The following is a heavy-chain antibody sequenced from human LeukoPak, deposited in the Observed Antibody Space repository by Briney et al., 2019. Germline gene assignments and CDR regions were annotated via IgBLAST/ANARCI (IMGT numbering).Heavy chain of an antibody. J-gene: IGHJ4*02. CDR3: AKDLRFFGSGYYDPINSIFDC. V-gene: IGHV3-23*01. D-gene: IGHD3-22*01. Sequence: GGSLRLSCAASGFTFSSYDMSWVRQAPGKGVEWVSAISGSGGSTYYADSVKGRFTISRNNSKNTLYLQMNILRAEDTTVYYCAKDLRFFGSGYYDPINSIFDCWGQGTLVTVSS. CDR2: ISGSGGST. CDR1: GFTFSSYD.